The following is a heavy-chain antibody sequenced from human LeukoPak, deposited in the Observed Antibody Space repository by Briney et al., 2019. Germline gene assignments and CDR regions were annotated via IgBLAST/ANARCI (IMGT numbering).Heavy chain of an antibody. CDR3: ARGGGGSTVTLESTSSPTDY. D-gene: IGHD4-17*01. V-gene: IGHV4-34*01. J-gene: IGHJ4*02. CDR1: GGSFSGYY. Sequence: SETLSLTCAVYGGSFSGYYWSWIRQPPGKGLEWIGEINHSGSTNYNPSLKSRVTISVDTSKNQFSLQLSSVTASDTTGYYCARGGGGSTVTLESTSSPTDYWGQGTLVTVSS. CDR2: INHSGST.